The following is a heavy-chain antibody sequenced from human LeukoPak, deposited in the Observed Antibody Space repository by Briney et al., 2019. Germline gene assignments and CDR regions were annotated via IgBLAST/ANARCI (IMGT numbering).Heavy chain of an antibody. J-gene: IGHJ4*02. CDR2: TYYSGST. V-gene: IGHV4-30-4*08. CDR3: ASSEKDEVLRFLEWSLGFDY. D-gene: IGHD3-3*01. CDR1: GGSISSGGYS. Sequence: SQTLSLTCAVSGGSISSGGYSWSWIRQPPGKGLEWIGYTYYSGSTSYNPSLKSRVTILVDTSKNQFSLKLSSMTAADTAVYYCASSEKDEVLRFLEWSLGFDYWGQGTLVTVSS.